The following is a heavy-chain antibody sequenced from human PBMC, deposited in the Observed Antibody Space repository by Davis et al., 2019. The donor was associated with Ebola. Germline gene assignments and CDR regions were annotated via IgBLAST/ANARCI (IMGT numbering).Heavy chain of an antibody. Sequence: ASVKVSCKASGYTFTSYGITWVRQAPGQGLEWMGWINPHNGNTNYAQNVQGRVTMTTATSTSTAYMEVGSLRSDDTAVYYCARDRAYCTHGACFTRYHDYGLDVWGKGTTVTVSS. CDR3: ARDRAYCTHGACFTRYHDYGLDV. D-gene: IGHD2-8*01. V-gene: IGHV1-18*04. CDR2: INPHNGNT. CDR1: GYTFTSYG. J-gene: IGHJ6*04.